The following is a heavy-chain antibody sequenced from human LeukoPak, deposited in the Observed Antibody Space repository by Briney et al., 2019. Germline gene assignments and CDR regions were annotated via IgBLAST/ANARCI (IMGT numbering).Heavy chain of an antibody. CDR2: INPSGGST. D-gene: IGHD3-9*01. Sequence: ASVKVSCKASGYTFTSYYMHWVRQAPGQGLEWMGIINPSGGSTSYAQKFQGRVTMTRDTSTSTVYMELSSLRSEDTAVYYCARGVDILTGYYNWYFDLWGRGTLVTVSS. CDR1: GYTFTSYY. J-gene: IGHJ2*01. V-gene: IGHV1-46*01. CDR3: ARGVDILTGYYNWYFDL.